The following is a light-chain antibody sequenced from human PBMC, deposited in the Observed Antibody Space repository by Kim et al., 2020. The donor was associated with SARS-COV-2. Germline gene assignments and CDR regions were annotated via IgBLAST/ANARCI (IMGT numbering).Light chain of an antibody. CDR2: GAS. Sequence: SPGERATLSCRASQSVSSNLAWYQQKPGQAPRLLIYGASTSATGIPARFSGSGSGTEFTLTISSLQSEDFAVYYCQQYNNWPPMYTFGQGTKLEIK. V-gene: IGKV3-15*01. CDR1: QSVSSN. CDR3: QQYNNWPPMYT. J-gene: IGKJ2*01.